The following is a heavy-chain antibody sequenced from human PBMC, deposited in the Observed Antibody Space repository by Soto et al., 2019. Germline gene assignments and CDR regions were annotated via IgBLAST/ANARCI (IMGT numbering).Heavy chain of an antibody. J-gene: IGHJ4*02. CDR1: GGSFSGYY. CDR2: INRSGST. D-gene: IGHD4-17*01. CDR3: ARGLTTVTTVRYFDY. V-gene: IGHV4-34*01. Sequence: QVQLQQWGAGLLRPSETLSLTCAVYGGSFSGYYWSWIRQPPGKGLEWIGEINRSGSTNYNPSLRRRVTISVDTSMNQFSLKMSSVTAADTAVYYCARGLTTVTTVRYFDYWGQGTLVTVSS.